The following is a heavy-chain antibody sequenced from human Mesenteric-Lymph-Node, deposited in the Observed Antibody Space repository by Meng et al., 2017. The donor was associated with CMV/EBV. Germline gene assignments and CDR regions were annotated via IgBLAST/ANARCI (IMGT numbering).Heavy chain of an antibody. CDR2: ISSDGGGT. D-gene: IGHD2-2*01. CDR3: ARRSCSDTSCYSGFDY. V-gene: IGHV3-64*02. J-gene: IGHJ4*02. Sequence: GGSLRLSCAASGFTFSSYAMHWVRQAPGKGLEYVSAISSDGGGTYYADSAKDRFTISRDNSKNTLYLQMGSLRVEDMAMYYCARRSCSDTSCYSGFDYWGQGTLVTVS. CDR1: GFTFSSYA.